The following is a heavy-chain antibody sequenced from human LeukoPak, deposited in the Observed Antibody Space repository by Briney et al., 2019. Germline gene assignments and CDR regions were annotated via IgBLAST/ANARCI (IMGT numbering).Heavy chain of an antibody. V-gene: IGHV3-48*01. CDR1: GFTFSSYS. J-gene: IGHJ5*02. CDR2: ISSSSSTI. Sequence: PGGSLRLSCAASGFTFSSYSMNWVRQAPGKGLEWVSYISSSSSTIYYADSVKGRFTISRDNAKNSLYLQMNSLRAEDTAVYYCARNKVPAATPGWFDPWGQGTLVTVSS. D-gene: IGHD2-2*01. CDR3: ARNKVPAATPGWFDP.